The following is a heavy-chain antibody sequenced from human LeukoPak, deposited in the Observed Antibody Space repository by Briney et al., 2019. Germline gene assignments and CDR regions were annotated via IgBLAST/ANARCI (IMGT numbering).Heavy chain of an antibody. V-gene: IGHV4-59*01. J-gene: IGHJ5*02. CDR3: ARIDSSTTFDP. CDR2: IYYSGST. D-gene: IGHD6-13*01. CDR1: GGSISGYY. Sequence: ASETLSLTCTVSGGSISGYYWSWIRQPPGKGLEWIGYIYYSGSTNYNPSLKSRVTISVDTSKNQFSLKLSSVTAADTAVYYCARIDSSTTFDPWGQGTLVTVSS.